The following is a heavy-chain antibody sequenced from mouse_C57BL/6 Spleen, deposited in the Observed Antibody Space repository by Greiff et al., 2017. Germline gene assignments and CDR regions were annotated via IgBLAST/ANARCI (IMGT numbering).Heavy chain of an antibody. Sequence: EVKLEESGGDLVKPGGSLKLSCAASGFTFSSYGMSWVRQTPDKRLEWVATISSGGSYTYYTDSVKGRFTISRDNAKNTLYLQMSSLKSEDTAMDYCARQGYDGPWFAYWGQGTLVTVSA. CDR3: ARQGYDGPWFAY. CDR2: ISSGGSYT. CDR1: GFTFSSYG. D-gene: IGHD2-3*01. V-gene: IGHV5-6*02. J-gene: IGHJ3*01.